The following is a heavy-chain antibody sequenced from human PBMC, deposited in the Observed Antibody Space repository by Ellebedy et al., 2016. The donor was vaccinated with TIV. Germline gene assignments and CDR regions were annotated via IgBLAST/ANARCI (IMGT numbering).Heavy chain of an antibody. CDR2: IKQDGSEK. Sequence: GGSLRLSXAASGFTFSSYAMSWVRQAPGKGLEWVANIKQDGSEKYYVDSVKGRFTISRDNAKNSLYLQMNSLRAEDTAVYYCAREENWFDPWGQGTLVTVSS. V-gene: IGHV3-7*01. CDR1: GFTFSSYA. J-gene: IGHJ5*02. CDR3: AREENWFDP.